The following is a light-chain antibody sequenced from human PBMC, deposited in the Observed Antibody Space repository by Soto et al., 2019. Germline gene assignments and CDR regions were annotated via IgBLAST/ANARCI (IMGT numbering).Light chain of an antibody. V-gene: IGKV3-11*01. CDR1: QTVSRH. CDR2: DTS. Sequence: EIVLPQSPATLSLSPGERATLSCRASQTVSRHLAWYQQKPGQAPSLLVYDTSIRANGIPARFSGSGSGTDFTLTSSGLETEVCAVCYCEQRGNWPPGFTVGPGTTVVMK. CDR3: EQRGNWPPGFT. J-gene: IGKJ3*01.